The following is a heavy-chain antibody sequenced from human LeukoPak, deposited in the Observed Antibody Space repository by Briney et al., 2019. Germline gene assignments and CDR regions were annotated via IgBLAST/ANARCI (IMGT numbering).Heavy chain of an antibody. CDR2: INPNSGGT. J-gene: IGHJ6*03. CDR1: GYTLTDYY. D-gene: IGHD1-7*01. CDR3: ARGGGLYKGGTDLYYYYYMDV. Sequence: GASVKVSCKASGYTLTDYYMHWVRQAPGQGLEWMGWINPNSGGTNYAQKFQGRVTMTRDTSISTAYMELSRLRSDDTAVYYCARGGGLYKGGTDLYYYYYMDVWGKGTTVTVSS. V-gene: IGHV1-2*02.